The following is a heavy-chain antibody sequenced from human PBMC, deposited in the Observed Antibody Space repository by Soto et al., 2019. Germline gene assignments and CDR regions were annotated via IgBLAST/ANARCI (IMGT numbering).Heavy chain of an antibody. CDR2: INPSGGRT. D-gene: IGHD2-8*01. J-gene: IGHJ6*02. CDR1: GYTFTSYY. CDR3: ARDAGYCTNGVCYTDYYYYGMDV. Sequence: QVQLVQSGAEVKKPGASVKVSCKASGYTFTSYYMHWVRQAPGQGLEWMGIINPSGGRTSYAQKFQGRVTMTRDTSTSTVYMELSSLRSEDTAVYYCARDAGYCTNGVCYTDYYYYGMDVWGQGTTVTVSS. V-gene: IGHV1-46*01.